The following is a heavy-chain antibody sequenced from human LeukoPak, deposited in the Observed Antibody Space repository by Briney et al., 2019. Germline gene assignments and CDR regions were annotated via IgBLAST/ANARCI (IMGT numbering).Heavy chain of an antibody. V-gene: IGHV1-46*01. CDR1: GYSFTSYY. Sequence: GASVKVSCKASGYSFTSYYMHWVRQAPGQGLEWMGIINPSGGSTSYAQKFQGRVTMTRDMSTSTVYMELSSLRSEDTAVYYCAEYSGYEAAFDIWGQGTMVTVSS. J-gene: IGHJ3*02. CDR3: AEYSGYEAAFDI. D-gene: IGHD5-12*01. CDR2: INPSGGST.